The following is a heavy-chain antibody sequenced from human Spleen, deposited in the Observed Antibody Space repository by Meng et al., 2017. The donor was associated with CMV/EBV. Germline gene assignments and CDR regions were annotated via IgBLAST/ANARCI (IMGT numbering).Heavy chain of an antibody. CDR3: ARDGQFWSGSPLGY. CDR2: INQDGSDK. CDR1: GYTFTSYW. Sequence: GESLKISCAASGYTFTSYWMSWVRQAPGKGLEWVANINQDGSDKYYVDSVKGRFTISRDNAKDSVYLQMKSLRAEDTAVYYCARDGQFWSGSPLGYWGQGTLVTVSS. V-gene: IGHV3-7*01. J-gene: IGHJ4*02. D-gene: IGHD3-3*01.